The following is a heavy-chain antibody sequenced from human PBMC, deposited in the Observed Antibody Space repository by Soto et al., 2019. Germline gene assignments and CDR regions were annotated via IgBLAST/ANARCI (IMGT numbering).Heavy chain of an antibody. CDR3: ARNRYFDWLSPFDY. J-gene: IGHJ4*02. D-gene: IGHD3-9*01. Sequence: QVQLQESGPGLVKPSQTLSLTCTVSGGSISSGGYYWSWIRQHPGKGLEWIGYIYYSGSTYYNPSLKRRGTISGDTSKNQFSLKLSSVTAADTAVYYCARNRYFDWLSPFDYWGQGTLVTVSS. V-gene: IGHV4-31*03. CDR2: IYYSGST. CDR1: GGSISSGGYY.